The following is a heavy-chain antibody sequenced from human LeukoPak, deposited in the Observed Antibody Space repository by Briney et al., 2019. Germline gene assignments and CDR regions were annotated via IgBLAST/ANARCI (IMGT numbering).Heavy chain of an antibody. V-gene: IGHV3-20*04. Sequence: GGSLRLSCAASGFNFDDYGMTWVRQAPGEGLECVSGISWNGGSTGYVDSVKGRFTISRDNAKNSLYLQMNSLRGEDTASYYCARGSGSYSTYFDFWGQGTLVTVSS. CDR1: GFNFDDYG. J-gene: IGHJ4*02. CDR3: ARGSGSYSTYFDF. CDR2: ISWNGGST. D-gene: IGHD1-26*01.